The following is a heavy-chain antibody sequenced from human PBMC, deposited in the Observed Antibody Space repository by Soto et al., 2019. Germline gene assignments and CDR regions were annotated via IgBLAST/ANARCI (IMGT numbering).Heavy chain of an antibody. D-gene: IGHD3-16*01. CDR3: ARWGTTGGLDV. Sequence: QVQLVESGGGVVQPGTSLRLSCVGSGFTFRSYVIHWVRQAPGKGLEWVALTSHDGSNTFYGDSVKGRFTISRHNSRNTVELQMDSLRFEDTALYYCARWGTTGGLDVWGQGTLVSVSS. CDR1: GFTFRSYV. CDR2: TSHDGSNT. V-gene: IGHV3-33*05. J-gene: IGHJ4*02.